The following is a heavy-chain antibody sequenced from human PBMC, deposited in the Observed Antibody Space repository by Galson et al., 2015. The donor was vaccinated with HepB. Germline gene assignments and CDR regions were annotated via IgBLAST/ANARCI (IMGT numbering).Heavy chain of an antibody. D-gene: IGHD6-6*01. CDR3: AKDVHSSSVRYFDL. V-gene: IGHV3-33*06. CDR2: IWHDGGNE. Sequence: SLRLSCAASGFTFSSCDIYWVRQAPGKGLEWVAVIWHDGGNEYYADSVKGRFTISRDNSKNTLRLQMNSLRAEDTAVYYCAKDVHSSSVRYFDLWGRGTLVSVSS. CDR1: GFTFSSCD. J-gene: IGHJ2*01.